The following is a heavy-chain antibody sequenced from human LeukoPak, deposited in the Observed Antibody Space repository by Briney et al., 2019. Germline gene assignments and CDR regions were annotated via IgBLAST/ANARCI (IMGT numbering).Heavy chain of an antibody. CDR2: IKSKTDGGTT. J-gene: IGHJ4*02. Sequence: GGSLRLSCAASGFTFSNAWMSWVRQAPGKGLEWVGRIKSKTDGGTTDYAAPVKGRFTISRDDSKNTLYLQMNSLKTEDTAVYYCTTDANDWLSRIDYWGQGTLVTVSS. CDR3: TTDANDWLSRIDY. D-gene: IGHD3-9*01. CDR1: GFTFSNAW. V-gene: IGHV3-15*01.